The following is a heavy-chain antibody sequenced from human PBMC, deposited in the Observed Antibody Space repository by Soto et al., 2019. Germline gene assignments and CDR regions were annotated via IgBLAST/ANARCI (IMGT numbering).Heavy chain of an antibody. CDR2: IGGSGIST. CDR3: AKEPVGPDWYFDL. V-gene: IGHV3-23*01. J-gene: IGHJ2*01. CDR1: GFTFSTYG. Sequence: GGSLRLSCAASGFTFSTYGMHWVRQAPGKGLEWVSGIGGSGISTHYADSVKGRFTVSRDNSKNTLYLQMNSLRAEDTAVYNCAKEPVGPDWYFDLWGRGTLVTVSS.